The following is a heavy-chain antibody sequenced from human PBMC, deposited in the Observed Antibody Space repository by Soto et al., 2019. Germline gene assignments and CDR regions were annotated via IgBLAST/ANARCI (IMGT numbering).Heavy chain of an antibody. Sequence: SETLSLTCTVSGGSISSFCWNWIRQPAGKGLEWIGRISTSGNTNYNPSLKSRVTMSVDTSKNQFSLKLTSVAAADTALYYCARGGSGSYYYFDYWGQGTLVTVSS. J-gene: IGHJ4*02. CDR2: ISTSGNT. CDR1: GGSISSFC. CDR3: ARGGSGSYYYFDY. D-gene: IGHD3-10*01. V-gene: IGHV4-4*07.